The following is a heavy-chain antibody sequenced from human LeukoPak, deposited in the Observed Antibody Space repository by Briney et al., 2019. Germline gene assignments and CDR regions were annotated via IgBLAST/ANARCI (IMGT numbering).Heavy chain of an antibody. D-gene: IGHD3-10*01. V-gene: IGHV4-30-2*01. CDR3: ARATGFGGQIDY. Sequence: PSETLSLTCAVSGGSISSGGYSWSWIRQPPGKGLEWIGYIYHRGSTYYNPSLKSRVTISVDRSKNQFSLKLSSVTAADTAVYYCARATGFGGQIDYWGQGTLVTVSS. CDR1: GGSISSGGYS. CDR2: IYHRGST. J-gene: IGHJ4*02.